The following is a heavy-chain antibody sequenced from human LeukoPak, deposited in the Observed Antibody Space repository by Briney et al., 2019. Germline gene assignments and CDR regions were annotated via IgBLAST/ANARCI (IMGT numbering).Heavy chain of an antibody. CDR3: ANKMVAPFLYVDD. CDR1: GYTFTSYA. CDR2: ITAYSGNT. J-gene: IGHJ4*02. Sequence: ASVKVSCKASGYTFTSYAISWVRQAPGQGLEWMGWITAYSGNTNYAQKLQGRVTITTDTSTSTAYMELRSLRSEDTAVYNCANKMVAPFLYVDDWGKGTLVTVPS. V-gene: IGHV1-18*01. D-gene: IGHD2-15*01.